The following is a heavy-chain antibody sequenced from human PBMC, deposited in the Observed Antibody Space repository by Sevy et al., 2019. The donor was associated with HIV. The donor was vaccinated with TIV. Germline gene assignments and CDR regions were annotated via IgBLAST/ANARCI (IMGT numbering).Heavy chain of an antibody. V-gene: IGHV3-74*01. CDR2: INSDGMSK. Sequence: GGSLRLSCTASGFSFSSSWMHWVRQPPGKGPVWVSHINSDGMSKRYADSVKGRFTVSRDNGKNTMYLQMNSLRVDDTAVYYCAKGHRLFTDYWGQGTLVTVSS. J-gene: IGHJ4*02. CDR3: AKGHRLFTDY. CDR1: GFSFSSSW.